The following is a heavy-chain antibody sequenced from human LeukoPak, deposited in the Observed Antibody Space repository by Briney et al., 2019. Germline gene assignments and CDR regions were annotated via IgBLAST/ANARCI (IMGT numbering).Heavy chain of an antibody. J-gene: IGHJ5*02. CDR3: AREKEVNWFDP. Sequence: SETLSLTCTVSGGSMSSHYWSWIRQPPGKGLEWIGYIYHSGTTNYNPSLKSRVTISVDTSKNQFSLKLSSVTAADTAVYYCAREKEVNWFDPWGQGTLVTVSS. V-gene: IGHV4-59*11. CDR2: IYHSGTT. CDR1: GGSMSSHY.